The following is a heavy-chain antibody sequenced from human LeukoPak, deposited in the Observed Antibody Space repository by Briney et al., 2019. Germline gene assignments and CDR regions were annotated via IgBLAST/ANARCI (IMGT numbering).Heavy chain of an antibody. CDR2: IWHDGSNK. Sequence: GGSLRLSCAASGFTFSNFGMHWVRQAPGRGLEWVAVIWHDGSNKFYADSVKGRFTISRDNSKNTLYLQMNSLRAEDTAVYYCAKRVLSSGGWFDYWGQGTLVTVSS. J-gene: IGHJ4*02. CDR1: GFTFSNFG. D-gene: IGHD6-19*01. CDR3: AKRVLSSGGWFDY. V-gene: IGHV3-33*06.